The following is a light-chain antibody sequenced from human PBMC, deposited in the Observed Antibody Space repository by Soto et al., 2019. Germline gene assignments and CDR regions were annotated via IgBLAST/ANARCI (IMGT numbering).Light chain of an antibody. V-gene: IGKV3-20*01. J-gene: IGKJ2*01. CDR3: HQYCSVPAFT. CDR1: QSVSSTY. CDR2: RAS. Sequence: EIVLTQSPGTLSLSPGERATLSCRASQSVSSTYLAWYQQKPGQAPRLLMYRASNRSTGIPDRFSGSGSGTNFTLTINRLEPEDFAVYFCHQYCSVPAFTFGQGTKGESK.